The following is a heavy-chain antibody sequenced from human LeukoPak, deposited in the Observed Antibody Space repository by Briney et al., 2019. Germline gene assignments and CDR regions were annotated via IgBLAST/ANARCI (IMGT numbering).Heavy chain of an antibody. D-gene: IGHD6-13*01. CDR1: GYSISSGYY. J-gene: IGHJ3*02. CDR3: ARDRGSSWYVDDAFDI. CDR2: IYHSGST. V-gene: IGHV4-38-2*02. Sequence: SETLSLTCTVSGYSISSGYYWGWIRQPPGKGLEWIGSIYHSGSTYYNPSLKSRVTISVDTSKIQFSLKLSSVTAADTAVYYCARDRGSSWYVDDAFDIWGQGTMVTVSS.